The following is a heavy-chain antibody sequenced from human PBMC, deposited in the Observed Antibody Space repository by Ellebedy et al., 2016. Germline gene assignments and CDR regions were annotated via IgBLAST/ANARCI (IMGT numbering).Heavy chain of an antibody. Sequence: GESLKISXAASGFTFSSYWMHWVRQAPGKGLVWVSRLNTDGSTTNYADSVKGRFTTFRDNAKNSLYLQMNTLRAEDTAMYYCARAVVGDSSSPYDYWGQGTLVTVSS. J-gene: IGHJ4*02. CDR3: ARAVVGDSSSPYDY. V-gene: IGHV3-74*01. CDR2: LNTDGSTT. CDR1: GFTFSSYW. D-gene: IGHD1-26*01.